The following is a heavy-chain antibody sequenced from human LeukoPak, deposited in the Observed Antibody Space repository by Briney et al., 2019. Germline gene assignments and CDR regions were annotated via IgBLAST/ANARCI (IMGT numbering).Heavy chain of an antibody. CDR1: GFTFSSDS. V-gene: IGHV3-21*06. CDR3: ARVHSGYGPDYIDH. Sequence: GGSLRLSCAASGFTFSSDSMIWVRQAPGKGLEWVSSISSTSGFISYADSVKGRFTISRDNAKSSLYLQMNSLRAEDTALYYCARVHSGYGPDYIDHWGQGTPVTVSS. CDR2: ISSTSGFI. D-gene: IGHD5-12*01. J-gene: IGHJ4*02.